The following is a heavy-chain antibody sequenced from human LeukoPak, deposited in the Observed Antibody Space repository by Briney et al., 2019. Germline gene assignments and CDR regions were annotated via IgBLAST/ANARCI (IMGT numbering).Heavy chain of an antibody. V-gene: IGHV4-59*08. CDR2: IYYSGST. Sequence: SETLSLTCTVSGGSISSYYWSWIRQPPGRGLEWIGYIYYSGSTNYNPSLKSRVTISVDTSKNQFSLKLSSVTAADTAVYYCARHGNGDLDYWGQGTLVTVSS. CDR1: GGSISSYY. D-gene: IGHD1-1*01. J-gene: IGHJ4*02. CDR3: ARHGNGDLDY.